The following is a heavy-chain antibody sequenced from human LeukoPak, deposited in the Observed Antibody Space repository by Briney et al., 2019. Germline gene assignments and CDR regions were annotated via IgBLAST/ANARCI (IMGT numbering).Heavy chain of an antibody. Sequence: GGSLRLSCAASGFTFSSYGMHWVRQAPGKGLEWVTFIWYDGSKRYHADSVKGRFTISRDNSKSTVYLQMNSLRVEDTAVYYCAKGPLGFGDQQAWDYYYMDVWGKGTTVTVPS. D-gene: IGHD3-10*01. V-gene: IGHV3-30*02. CDR2: IWYDGSKR. CDR3: AKGPLGFGDQQAWDYYYMDV. CDR1: GFTFSSYG. J-gene: IGHJ6*03.